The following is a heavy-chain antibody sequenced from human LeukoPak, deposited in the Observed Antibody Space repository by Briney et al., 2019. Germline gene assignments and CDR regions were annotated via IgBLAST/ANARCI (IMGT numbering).Heavy chain of an antibody. CDR1: VFSFSDYG. Sequence: PGGSLRLSCAPSVFSFSDYGRHWVRQAPGKGRGWDSGIDTSGTKPTYADSVKGRFVISRDNARNILHLQMNSLTAEDTGVYFCARARGGRDDWVDPWGPGTLVTVSS. CDR3: ARARGGRDDWVDP. V-gene: IGHV3-74*03. D-gene: IGHD1-26*01. J-gene: IGHJ5*02. CDR2: IDTSGTKP.